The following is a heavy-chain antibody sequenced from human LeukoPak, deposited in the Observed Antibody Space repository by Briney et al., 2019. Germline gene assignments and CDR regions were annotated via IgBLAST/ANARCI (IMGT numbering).Heavy chain of an antibody. D-gene: IGHD3-3*01. CDR3: ARQYTIFGVVTPFFDY. Sequence: SETLSLTCTVSGGSISSYYWSWIRQPPGKGLEWIGYIYYSGSASYNPSLKSRVTISVDTSKNQFSLKLSSVTAADTAVYYCARQYTIFGVVTPFFDYWGQGTLVTVSS. V-gene: IGHV4-59*08. J-gene: IGHJ4*02. CDR2: IYYSGSA. CDR1: GGSISSYY.